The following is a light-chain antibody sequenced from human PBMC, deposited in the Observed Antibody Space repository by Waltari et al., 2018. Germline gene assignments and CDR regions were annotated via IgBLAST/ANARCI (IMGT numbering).Light chain of an antibody. Sequence: EIVLTQSPGPLSLSPGERAPISCRASQRVSNRRLAWYQQKPGQAPGHLISGASTRAAGSPDMFSGSGSGTDFTLSISRLEPEDFAVYYCQQHTTSPYTFGQGTKVEIK. J-gene: IGKJ2*01. CDR2: GAS. CDR3: QQHTTSPYT. CDR1: QRVSNRR. V-gene: IGKV3-20*01.